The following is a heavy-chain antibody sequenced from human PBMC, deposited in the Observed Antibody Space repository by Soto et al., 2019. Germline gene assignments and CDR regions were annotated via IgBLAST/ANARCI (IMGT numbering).Heavy chain of an antibody. D-gene: IGHD6-19*01. CDR2: ISGSGGTT. Sequence: EVQLLESGGGLVQPGGSLRLSCAASGFTFSSYAMSWVRQAPGKGLEWVTAISGSGGTTYYADSVKGRFTFSTDNSKNTLYLQINSLRAEDTAVYFCEKTANGWFSAFDICGQGTMVTVSS. J-gene: IGHJ3*02. CDR3: EKTANGWFSAFDI. CDR1: GFTFSSYA. V-gene: IGHV3-23*01.